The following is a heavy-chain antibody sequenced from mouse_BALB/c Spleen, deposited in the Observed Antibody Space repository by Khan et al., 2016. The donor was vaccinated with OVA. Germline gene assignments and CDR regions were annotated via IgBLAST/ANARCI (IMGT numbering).Heavy chain of an antibody. D-gene: IGHD1-1*02. CDR1: GYTFTRYW. CDR3: ESHYGHYFDY. J-gene: IGHJ2*01. CDR2: IYPGDGDT. Sequence: QVQLQQSGAELARPGASVKLSCKASGYTFTRYWMLWVKQRPGQGLEWIGAIYPGDGDTRYTQKFKGKATLTADKSSSTAYMQLSRLASEDAAVYACESHYGHYFDYWGQGTTLTVSS. V-gene: IGHV1-87*01.